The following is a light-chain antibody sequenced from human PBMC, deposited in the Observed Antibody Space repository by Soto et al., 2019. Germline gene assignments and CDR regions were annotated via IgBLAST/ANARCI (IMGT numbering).Light chain of an antibody. CDR1: QSVSDN. CDR3: QQSNNWPYT. CDR2: DAS. Sequence: EIVMTQSPATLSVSPGERATLSCRASQSVSDNLAWYQKKPGQAPRLLIYDASTRATGIPARFSGSGSGTEFTLTISSLQSEDFAVYYCQQSNNWPYTFGQGTKVDIK. J-gene: IGKJ2*01. V-gene: IGKV3-15*01.